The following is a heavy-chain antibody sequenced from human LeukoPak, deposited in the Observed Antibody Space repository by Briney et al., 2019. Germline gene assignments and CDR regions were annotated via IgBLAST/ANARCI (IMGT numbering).Heavy chain of an antibody. Sequence: GASVKVSCKASGYTFTSYDINWVRQATGQGLEWMGWMNPNSGNTGYAQKFQGRVTITRNTSISTAYMELCSLRSEDTAVYYCARVRYSSSWYTNWFDPWGQGTLVTVSS. CDR3: ARVRYSSSWYTNWFDP. V-gene: IGHV1-8*03. J-gene: IGHJ5*02. CDR2: MNPNSGNT. CDR1: GYTFTSYD. D-gene: IGHD6-13*01.